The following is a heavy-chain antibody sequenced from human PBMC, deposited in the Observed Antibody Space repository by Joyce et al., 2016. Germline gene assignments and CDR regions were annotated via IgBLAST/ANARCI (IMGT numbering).Heavy chain of an antibody. D-gene: IGHD2-15*01. CDR1: QPRCNNYV. Sequence: EMQLEESGGTLVHPGGSLSLSCTVSQPRCNNYVMAWVRQAPGKGLGGVSALESSGGGRYYADSGRGRLTVSRDNSKNTMYLQMTSLQTEDTAIYYCARAMTVVVAYTLRDGFDVWGRGTLVAVSS. CDR2: LESSGGGR. J-gene: IGHJ3*01. V-gene: IGHV3-23*04. CDR3: ARAMTVVVAYTLRDGFDV.